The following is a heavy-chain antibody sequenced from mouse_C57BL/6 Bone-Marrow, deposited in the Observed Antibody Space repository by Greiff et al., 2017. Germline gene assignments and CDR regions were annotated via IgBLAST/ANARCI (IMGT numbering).Heavy chain of an antibody. CDR3: ASTTGY. CDR1: GYTFTSYW. Sequence: QVQLQQSGAELVMPGASVKLSCKASGYTFTSYWMHWVKQRPGQGLEWIGEIDPSDSYTNYNQKFKGKSTLTVDKSSSTAYMQLSSLTSEDSAVYYCASTTGYWGQGTTLTVSS. V-gene: IGHV1-69*01. CDR2: IDPSDSYT. D-gene: IGHD2-14*01. J-gene: IGHJ2*01.